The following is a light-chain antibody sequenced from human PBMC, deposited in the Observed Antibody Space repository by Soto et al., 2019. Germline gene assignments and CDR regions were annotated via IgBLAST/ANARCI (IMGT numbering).Light chain of an antibody. Sequence: EIVVSQSPATLSVYPGERATLSCRASQSVRSHLAWYQQKPGPAPRLLIYDASNSATGIPARFSGSGSGTYSTPTISILEPEDFAVYYCQQRSNRPRTFGQGTKVDIK. CDR3: QQRSNRPRT. J-gene: IGKJ1*01. CDR1: QSVRSH. CDR2: DAS. V-gene: IGKV3-11*01.